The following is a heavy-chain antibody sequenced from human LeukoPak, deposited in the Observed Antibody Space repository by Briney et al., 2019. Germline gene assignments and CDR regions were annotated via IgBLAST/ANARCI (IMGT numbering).Heavy chain of an antibody. CDR3: AKDRNAWPTNFDS. CDR1: GFYLTTYA. CDR2: ISSSGGTT. Sequence: QTGGSLRLSCAASGFYLTTYAMTWVRQAPGKGLEWVSAISSSGGTTYYADSVKGRFSISRDNSKNTLYLRMNSLRAEDTAIYYCAKDRNAWPTNFDSRGQGTLVTVSA. D-gene: IGHD5-24*01. V-gene: IGHV3-23*01. J-gene: IGHJ4*02.